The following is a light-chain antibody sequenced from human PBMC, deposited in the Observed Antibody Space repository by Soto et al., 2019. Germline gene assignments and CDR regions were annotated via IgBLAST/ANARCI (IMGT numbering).Light chain of an antibody. CDR2: AAS. J-gene: IGKJ5*01. V-gene: IGKV1-39*01. CDR3: QHSYSTLT. Sequence: DIQMTQSPSSLSASVGDRVTITCRASQSISSYVNWYQQKPGKAPKLLIYAASSLQSGVPSRFSGSGSGTDYTLTISSLQPEHFATYYWQHSYSTLTCGQGTRLEIK. CDR1: QSISSY.